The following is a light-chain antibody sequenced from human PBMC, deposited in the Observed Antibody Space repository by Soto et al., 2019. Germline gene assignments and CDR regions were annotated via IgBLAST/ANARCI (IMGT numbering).Light chain of an antibody. CDR2: GAS. V-gene: IGKV3-20*01. J-gene: IGKJ1*01. Sequence: EIVLTQSPGTLSLSPGERATLSCRASQSVSSSYLAWYQQKPGQAPRLLIYGASSRATGIPDRFSGSGCGTDFTITISRLEHEDFAVYYCQQYGSSPKTFGQGTKVDIK. CDR1: QSVSSSY. CDR3: QQYGSSPKT.